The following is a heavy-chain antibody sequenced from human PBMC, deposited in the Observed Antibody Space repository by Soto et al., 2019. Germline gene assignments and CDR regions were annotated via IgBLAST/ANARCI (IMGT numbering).Heavy chain of an antibody. CDR3: ASLRPAAPFDY. CDR2: IYHSGST. CDR1: SGSISSSNC. J-gene: IGHJ4*02. D-gene: IGHD2-2*01. Sequence: SETLSLTCAVSSGSISSSNCWSWVRQPPGKGLEWNGEIYHSGSTNYNPSLKSRVTISVDKSKNQFSLKLSSVTAADTAVYYCASLRPAAPFDYWGQGTLVTVSS. V-gene: IGHV4-4*02.